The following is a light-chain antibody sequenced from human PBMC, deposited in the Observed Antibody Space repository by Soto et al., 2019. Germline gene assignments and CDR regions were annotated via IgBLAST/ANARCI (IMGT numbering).Light chain of an antibody. CDR3: AAWDDSLNGLWV. J-gene: IGLJ3*02. V-gene: IGLV2-14*01. Sequence: QSALTQPASVSGSPGQSITISCTGTSSDVGGYNYVSWYQQLPGKAPKVIIYAVSNRPSGVSNRFSGSKSGNTASLTISGLQAEDEADYYCAAWDDSLNGLWVFGGGTKLTVL. CDR1: SSDVGGYNY. CDR2: AVS.